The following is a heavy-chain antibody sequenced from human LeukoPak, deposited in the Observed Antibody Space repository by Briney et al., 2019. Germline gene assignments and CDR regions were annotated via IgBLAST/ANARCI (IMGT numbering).Heavy chain of an antibody. J-gene: IGHJ4*02. CDR1: GFTFSSYG. D-gene: IGHD4-17*01. CDR2: IRYDGSNK. V-gene: IGHV3-30*02. CDR3: AKATITVTTLDY. Sequence: GGSLRLSCAASGFTFSSYGMHWVRQAPGKGLEWVAFIRYDGSNKYYADSVKGRFTISRDNSKNTLYLQMNSLRAEDTAVYYCAKATITVTTLDYWGQGTLVTVSS.